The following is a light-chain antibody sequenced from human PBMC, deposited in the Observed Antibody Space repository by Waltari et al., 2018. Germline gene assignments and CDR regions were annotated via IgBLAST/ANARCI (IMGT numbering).Light chain of an antibody. J-gene: IGLJ2*01. V-gene: IGLV2-14*01. CDR3: SSYASTITVV. CDR2: EVS. Sequence: QSALTQPASVSGSPGQSITISCPGTSSNVGGYNYVSWYQQHPGKAPKLMIYEVSNRPSGVSNRFSGSKSGNTASLTISGLQPEDEADYYCSSYASTITVVFGGGTKLTVL. CDR1: SSNVGGYNY.